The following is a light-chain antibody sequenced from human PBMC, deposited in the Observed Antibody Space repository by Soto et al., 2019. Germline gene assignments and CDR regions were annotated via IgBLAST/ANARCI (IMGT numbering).Light chain of an antibody. Sequence: QSALTQPASVSGSPGQSITISCTGTSSDVGSYDYVSWYQQHPGKAPKLLIYDVSNRPSGVSNRFSGSKSGNTASLTISGLQAEDEADYYCNSFTTSTTDVFGIGTKVTVL. J-gene: IGLJ1*01. V-gene: IGLV2-14*01. CDR1: SSDVGSYDY. CDR2: DVS. CDR3: NSFTTSTTDV.